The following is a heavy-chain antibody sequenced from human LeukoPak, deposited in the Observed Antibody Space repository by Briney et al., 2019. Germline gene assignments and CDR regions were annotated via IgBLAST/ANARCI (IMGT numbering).Heavy chain of an antibody. CDR3: ARHRCSGGSCYPMNWFDP. D-gene: IGHD2-15*01. Sequence: SETLSLTCTVSGYSISSGYYWGWIRQPPGKGLEWIGSIYHSGRTYYNPSLKSRVTISVDTSKNQFSLKLSSVTAADTAVYYCARHRCSGGSCYPMNWFDPWGQGTLVTVSS. V-gene: IGHV4-38-2*02. CDR1: GYSISSGYY. CDR2: IYHSGRT. J-gene: IGHJ5*02.